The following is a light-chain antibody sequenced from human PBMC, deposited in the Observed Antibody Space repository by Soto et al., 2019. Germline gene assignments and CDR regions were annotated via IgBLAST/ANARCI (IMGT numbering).Light chain of an antibody. CDR1: QSLLHSSGYNF. CDR3: MQALQLTPT. V-gene: IGKV2-28*01. Sequence: EIVRTQSPLSLPVSPGEPASISCRSGQSLLHSSGYNFLDWYLQKPGQSPQLXXYLGSNRASGVPDRFSGSGSGTDCTLKISRVENEDVGVYYGMQALQLTPTFGPGTKVDIK. CDR2: LGS. J-gene: IGKJ1*01.